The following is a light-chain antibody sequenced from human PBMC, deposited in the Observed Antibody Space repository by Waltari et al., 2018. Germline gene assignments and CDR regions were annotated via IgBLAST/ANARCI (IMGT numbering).Light chain of an antibody. CDR2: KVS. CDR1: QSHVHSDGNTY. Sequence: DVVITQSPLSLPGTVGQPASNSCRSCQSHVHSDGNTYLNWFQKRPGQSPRRLIYKVSNLDHAVPDSFSGSRSGTKFTLITSSVEDEDVGADYCMQETHWPRTFGQGTKVQIK. J-gene: IGKJ1*01. V-gene: IGKV2-30*02. CDR3: MQETHWPRT.